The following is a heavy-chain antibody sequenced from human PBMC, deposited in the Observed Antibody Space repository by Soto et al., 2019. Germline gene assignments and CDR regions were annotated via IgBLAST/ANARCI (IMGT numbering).Heavy chain of an antibody. CDR3: ARSSYSSSTEKNWFDP. CDR1: GGSFSGYY. J-gene: IGHJ5*02. Sequence: SETLSLTCAVYGGSFSGYYWSWIRQPPGKGLEWIGEINHSGSTNYNPSLKSRVTISVDTSKNQFSLKLSSVTAADTAVYYCARSSYSSSTEKNWFDPWGQGTLVTVSS. V-gene: IGHV4-34*01. CDR2: INHSGST. D-gene: IGHD6-13*01.